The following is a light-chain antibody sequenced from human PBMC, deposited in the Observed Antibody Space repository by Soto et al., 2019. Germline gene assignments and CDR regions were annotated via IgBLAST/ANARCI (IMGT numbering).Light chain of an antibody. CDR2: DAS. Sequence: LLTQSPSTLTLSPGERATLSCTASQSVSKNYLAWYQQRPGHAPSLLINDASSRATGIPDRFSGGGSGTDFTLTISGLEPEDFAVYYCQQYDSSRTFGQGTKVDIK. J-gene: IGKJ1*01. V-gene: IGKV3-20*01. CDR3: QQYDSSRT. CDR1: QSVSKNY.